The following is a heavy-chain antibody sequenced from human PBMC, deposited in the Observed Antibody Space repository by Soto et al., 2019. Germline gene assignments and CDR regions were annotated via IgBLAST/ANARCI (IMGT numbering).Heavy chain of an antibody. D-gene: IGHD3-22*01. J-gene: IGHJ4*02. CDR1: GYTFTSYG. Sequence: QVQLVQSGAEVKKPGASVKVSCKASGYTFTSYGISWVRQAPGQGLEWMGWISAYNGNTNYAQKRQGRVTMTTDTSTSTAYMELRSLRSDDTAVYYCARDLYDSSGYYETGDSGYFDYWGQGTLVTVSS. V-gene: IGHV1-18*01. CDR3: ARDLYDSSGYYETGDSGYFDY. CDR2: ISAYNGNT.